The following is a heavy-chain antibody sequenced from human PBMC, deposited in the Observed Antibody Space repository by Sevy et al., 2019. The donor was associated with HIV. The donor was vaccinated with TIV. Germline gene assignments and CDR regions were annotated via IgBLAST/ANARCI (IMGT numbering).Heavy chain of an antibody. D-gene: IGHD3-22*01. CDR2: INHSGST. J-gene: IGHJ4*02. V-gene: IGHV4-34*01. CDR3: ARAYDPYYYDSSGYSN. CDR1: GGSFSGYY. Sequence: SETLSLTCAVYGGSFSGYYWGWIRQPPGKGLEWIGEINHSGSTNYNPSLKSRVTISVDTSKNQFSLKLSSVTAADTAVYYCARAYDPYYYDSSGYSNWGQGTLVTVSS.